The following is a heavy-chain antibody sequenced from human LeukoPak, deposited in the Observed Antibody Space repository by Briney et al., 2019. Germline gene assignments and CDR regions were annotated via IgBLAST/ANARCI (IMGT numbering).Heavy chain of an antibody. Sequence: GGSLRLSCAASGFTFSDYYMSWIRQAPGKGLEWVSYISGSGSTIYYADSVKGRFTISRDNAKNSLYLQMNSLRAEDTAVYYCARDLEAVAGYFDHWGQGTLVTVSS. CDR3: ARDLEAVAGYFDH. V-gene: IGHV3-11*01. D-gene: IGHD6-19*01. CDR2: ISGSGSTI. J-gene: IGHJ4*02. CDR1: GFTFSDYY.